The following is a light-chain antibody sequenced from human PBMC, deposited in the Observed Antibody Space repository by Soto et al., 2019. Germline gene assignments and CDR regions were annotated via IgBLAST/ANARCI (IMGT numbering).Light chain of an antibody. Sequence: EVVLTQSPGTLSLSPGERATLSCRASQSVSNKYLAWYQQKPGQAPRLLIFGSSDWATGIPDRFSGSGSGTDFTLTISRLEPEDFAVYYCQQYGSSPPYTFGQGTKLEIK. J-gene: IGKJ2*01. CDR1: QSVSNKY. CDR2: GSS. V-gene: IGKV3-20*01. CDR3: QQYGSSPPYT.